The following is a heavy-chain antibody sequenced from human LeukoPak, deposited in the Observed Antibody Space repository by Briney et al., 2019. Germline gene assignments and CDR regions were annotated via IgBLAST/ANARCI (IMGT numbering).Heavy chain of an antibody. D-gene: IGHD6-19*01. V-gene: IGHV1-2*02. J-gene: IGHJ4*02. CDR1: GYTFTSYG. CDR3: ARDGDSSGWYFIDY. CDR2: INPNSGGT. Sequence: ASVKVSCKASGYTFTSYGISWVRQAPGQGLEWMGWINPNSGGTNYAQKFQGRVTMTRDTSISTAYMELSRLRSDDTAVYYCARDGDSSGWYFIDYWGQGTLVTVSS.